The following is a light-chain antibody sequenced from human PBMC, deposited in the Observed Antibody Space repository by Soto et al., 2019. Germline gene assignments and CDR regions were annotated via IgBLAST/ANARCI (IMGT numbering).Light chain of an antibody. V-gene: IGKV2-24*01. CDR1: QSLVHNDGNTY. CDR3: QQSYNIPPT. Sequence: DIVMTQTPLSSPVTLGQAASISCRSSQSLVHNDGNTYLSWFQQRPGQPPRLLIYKVLIFAASSLQSGVPSRFSGSGSGTDFALTISGLQPEDFATYYCQQSYNIPPTFGQGTKVDIK. J-gene: IGKJ1*01. CDR2: KVLIFAA.